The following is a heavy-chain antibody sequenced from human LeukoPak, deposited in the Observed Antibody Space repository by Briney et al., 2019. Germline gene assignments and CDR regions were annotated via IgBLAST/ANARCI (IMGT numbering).Heavy chain of an antibody. CDR2: IYYSGST. J-gene: IGHJ5*02. CDR3: AREMGGYDYGPNWFDP. Sequence: PSETLSLTCTVSGGSISSSSYYWGWIRQPPGKGLEWIGSIYYSGSTYYNPSLKSRVTISVDTSKNQFSLKLSSVTAADTAVYYCAREMGGYDYGPNWFDPWGQGTLVTVSS. D-gene: IGHD5-12*01. V-gene: IGHV4-39*02. CDR1: GGSISSSSYY.